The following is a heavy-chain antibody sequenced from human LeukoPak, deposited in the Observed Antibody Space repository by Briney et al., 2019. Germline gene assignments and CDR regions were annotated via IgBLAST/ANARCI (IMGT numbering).Heavy chain of an antibody. J-gene: IGHJ4*02. CDR1: GYTFTSYG. Sequence: ASVKVSCKASGYTFTSYGISWVRQAPGHGLEWMGWISAYNGNTNYAQKLQGRVTMTTATSTSTAYMELRSLRSDHTAVYYCARDLRAAAVTSLIGYWGQGTLGTVSS. D-gene: IGHD6-13*01. CDR2: ISAYNGNT. V-gene: IGHV1-18*01. CDR3: ARDLRAAAVTSLIGY.